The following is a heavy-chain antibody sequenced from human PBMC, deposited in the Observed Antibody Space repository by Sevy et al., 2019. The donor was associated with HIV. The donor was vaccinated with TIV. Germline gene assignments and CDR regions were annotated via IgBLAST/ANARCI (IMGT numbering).Heavy chain of an antibody. CDR1: GFTFSNYD. Sequence: GGSLRLSCAASGFTFSNYDMHWVRQAPGKGLEWVAVISHDGNYKNYADSVKVRFTISRDDFKNTLYLQMSSLRPEDTAVYFCARLFCGGGVCYYLDYWGQGALVTVSS. CDR2: ISHDGNYK. J-gene: IGHJ4*02. CDR3: ARLFCGGGVCYYLDY. D-gene: IGHD2-21*02. V-gene: IGHV3-30-3*01.